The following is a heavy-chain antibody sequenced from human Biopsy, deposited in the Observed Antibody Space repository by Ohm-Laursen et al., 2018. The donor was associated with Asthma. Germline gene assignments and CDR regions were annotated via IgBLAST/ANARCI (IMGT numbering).Heavy chain of an antibody. V-gene: IGHV4-30-2*01. CDR2: IYHSGST. CDR1: CGSISSGGYS. Sequence: QTLSLTCAVSCGSISSGGYSWSWIRQPPGKGLEWIGYIYHSGSTYYNPSLKSRVTISVDRSKNQFSLKLSSVTAADTAVYYCARVKDGYNFDYWGQGTLVTVSS. J-gene: IGHJ4*02. CDR3: ARVKDGYNFDY. D-gene: IGHD5-24*01.